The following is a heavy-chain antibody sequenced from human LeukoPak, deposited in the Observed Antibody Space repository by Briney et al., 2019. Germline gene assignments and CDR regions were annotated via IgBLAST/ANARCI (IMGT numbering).Heavy chain of an antibody. J-gene: IGHJ4*02. CDR2: IGDGGAT. CDR1: GFTFSNYD. CDR3: TREDLGVGWTYFDC. V-gene: IGHV3-13*01. D-gene: IGHD6-19*01. Sequence: PGGSLRLSCAASGFTFSNYDMHWVRQGIGKGLEWVSAIGDGGATYYPGSVKGRFTISRDNAKNSLYLQMNSLRAGDTAVYYCTREDLGVGWTYFDCWGQGTLVTVSS.